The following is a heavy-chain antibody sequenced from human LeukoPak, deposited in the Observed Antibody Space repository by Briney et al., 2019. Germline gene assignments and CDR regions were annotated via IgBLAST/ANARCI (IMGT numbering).Heavy chain of an antibody. D-gene: IGHD3-22*01. CDR3: ARGQRIVGIIPSAFDI. CDR2: ISSSSSYI. Sequence: PGGSLRLSCAASGFTFSSYAMSWVRQAPGKGLEWVSSISSSSSYIYYADSVKGRFTISRDNAKNSLYLQMNSLRAEDTAVYYCARGQRIVGIIPSAFDIWGQGTMVTVSS. V-gene: IGHV3-21*01. J-gene: IGHJ3*02. CDR1: GFTFSSYA.